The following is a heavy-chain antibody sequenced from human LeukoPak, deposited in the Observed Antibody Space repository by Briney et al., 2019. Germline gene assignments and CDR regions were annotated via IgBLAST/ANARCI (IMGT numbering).Heavy chain of an antibody. CDR1: GFTFSSYE. CDR3: ARDLVSGGDYRNFDY. D-gene: IGHD5/OR15-5a*01. V-gene: IGHV3-48*03. J-gene: IGHJ4*02. Sequence: QAGGSLRLSCAASGFTFSSYEMNWVRQAPGKGLEWVSYISSSGSTIYYADSVKGRFTISRDNAKNSLYLQMNSLRAEDTAVYYCARDLVSGGDYRNFDYWGQGTLVTVSS. CDR2: ISSSGSTI.